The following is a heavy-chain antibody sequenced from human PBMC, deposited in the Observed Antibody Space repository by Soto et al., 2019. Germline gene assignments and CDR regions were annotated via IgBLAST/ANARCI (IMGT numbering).Heavy chain of an antibody. CDR1: GFTFSSYW. CDR2: IKQDGSEI. V-gene: IGHV3-7*05. D-gene: IGHD2-2*01. J-gene: IGHJ4*02. CDR3: AKSLSAIPGDS. Sequence: EVQLVESGGGLVQSGGSLRLSCAASGFTFSSYWMSWVRQGPGKGPEWVAKIKQDGSEIYYVDSVKGRFTISRDNGKSSLYLQMTSLRAEDTAVYHCAKSLSAIPGDSWGQGTLVTVSS.